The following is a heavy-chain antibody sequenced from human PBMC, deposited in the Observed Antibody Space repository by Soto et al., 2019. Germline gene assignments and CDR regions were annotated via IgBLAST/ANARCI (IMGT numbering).Heavy chain of an antibody. J-gene: IGHJ6*02. CDR2: ISYDGSNK. D-gene: IGHD1-26*01. CDR1: GFTFSSYG. CDR3: ARGAYYYYGMDV. Sequence: SLRLSCAASGFTFSSYGMHWVRQAPGKGLEWVAVISYDGSNKYYADSVKGRFTISRDNSKNTLYLQMNSLRAEDTAVYYCARGAYYYYGMDVWGQGTTVTVSS. V-gene: IGHV3-30*03.